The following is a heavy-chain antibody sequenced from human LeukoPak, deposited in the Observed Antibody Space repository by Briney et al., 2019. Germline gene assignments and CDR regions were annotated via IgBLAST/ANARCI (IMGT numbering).Heavy chain of an antibody. Sequence: GASVKVSCKASGYTFTSYGISWVRQAPGQGLEWMGWISAYNGNTNYAQKLQGRVTMTTDTSTSTAYMELRSLRSDDTAVYYCARFLPYYYGSGSYYRLDAFDIWGQGTMVTVSS. D-gene: IGHD3-10*01. V-gene: IGHV1-18*01. CDR2: ISAYNGNT. CDR1: GYTFTSYG. CDR3: ARFLPYYYGSGSYYRLDAFDI. J-gene: IGHJ3*02.